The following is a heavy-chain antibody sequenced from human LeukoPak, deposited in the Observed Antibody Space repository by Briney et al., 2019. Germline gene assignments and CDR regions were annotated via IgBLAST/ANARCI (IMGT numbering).Heavy chain of an antibody. J-gene: IGHJ6*03. D-gene: IGHD4-11*01. CDR2: IYTSGST. CDR1: GGSISSGSYY. V-gene: IGHV4-61*02. Sequence: SETLSLTCTVSGGSISSGSYYWSWIRQPAGKGLEWIGRIYTSGSTNYNPSLKSRVTISVDTSKNQFSLKLSSVTAADTAVYYCVMTTVTVRYYYYMDVWGKGTTVTVSS. CDR3: VMTTVTVRYYYYMDV.